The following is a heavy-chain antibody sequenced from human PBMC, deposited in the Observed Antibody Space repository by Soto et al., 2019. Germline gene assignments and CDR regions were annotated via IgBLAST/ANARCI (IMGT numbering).Heavy chain of an antibody. CDR1: GGSFSGHY. CDR3: ARGRGPLLPLRYFDD. J-gene: IGHJ4*02. V-gene: IGHV4-34*01. CDR2: MNHSGRT. D-gene: IGHD2-15*01. Sequence: QVQLQQWGPGLLKPSETLSLTCAVYGGSFSGHYWTWIRQPPGKGLEWIGEMNHSGRTHYNPSLKSRVTISVDTPKNQVSLKVSSVTAADTAIYYCARGRGPLLPLRYFDDWGQGAMVTVSS.